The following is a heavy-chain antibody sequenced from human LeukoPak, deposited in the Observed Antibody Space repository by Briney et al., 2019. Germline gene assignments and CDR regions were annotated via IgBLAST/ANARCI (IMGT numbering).Heavy chain of an antibody. CDR3: AKDRGGAFDI. V-gene: IGHV3-23*01. J-gene: IGHJ3*02. CDR2: ISGSGGST. CDR1: GFTFSSYA. Sequence: PGGSLRPSCAASGFTFSSYAMSWVRQAPGKGLEWVSAISGSGGSTYYADSVKGRFTISRDNSKNALYLQMNSLRAEDTAVYYCAKDRGGAFDIWGQGTMVTVSS. D-gene: IGHD3-10*01.